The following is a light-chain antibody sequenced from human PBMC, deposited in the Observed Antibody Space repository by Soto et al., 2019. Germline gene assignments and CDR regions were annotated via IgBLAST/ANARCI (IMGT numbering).Light chain of an antibody. CDR2: DAS. CDR1: LNVNSY. Sequence: EIVMTKSPGTLSLSTEESATLSCRASLNVNSYLAWYQQKPGQAPRLLIYDASNRAAGIPARFSGSGSGTDFTLTISSLEPEDFAIYYCQQRQYWPPITFGQGTRREIK. CDR3: QQRQYWPPIT. V-gene: IGKV3-11*01. J-gene: IGKJ5*01.